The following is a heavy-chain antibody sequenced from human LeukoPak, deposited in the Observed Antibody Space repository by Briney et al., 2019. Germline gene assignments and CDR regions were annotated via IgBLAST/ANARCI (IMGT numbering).Heavy chain of an antibody. CDR1: GFAFSSYW. Sequence: GGSLRLSCAASGFAFSSYWMSWVRQAPGKGLEWVDNIKQDGSEKYYVDSVKGRFTIPRDNAKNSLYLQMNSLRAEDTAVYYCATQSTTPDYWGQGTLVTVSS. CDR2: IKQDGSEK. CDR3: ATQSTTPDY. D-gene: IGHD2-2*01. J-gene: IGHJ4*02. V-gene: IGHV3-7*01.